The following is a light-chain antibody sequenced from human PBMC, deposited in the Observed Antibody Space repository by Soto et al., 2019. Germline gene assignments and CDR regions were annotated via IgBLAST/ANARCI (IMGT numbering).Light chain of an antibody. V-gene: IGLV2-14*01. CDR1: GSDVGNYVF. CDR2: EVS. Sequence: QSALTQPASVSGSPGQSITISCTGTGSDVGNYVFVSWYQQHPDKAPKLIIFEVSNRPSGISSRFSGSKSGNTASLTISGLQAEDEADYYCASYTSSSTSVIFGRGTKLTVL. J-gene: IGLJ2*01. CDR3: ASYTSSSTSVI.